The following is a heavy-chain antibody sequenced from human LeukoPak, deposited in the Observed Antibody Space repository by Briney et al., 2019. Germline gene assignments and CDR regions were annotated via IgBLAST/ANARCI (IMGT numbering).Heavy chain of an antibody. D-gene: IGHD6-25*01. CDR3: ARLRLGHYIQYYFDY. CDR2: IYPGDSDT. CDR1: GYSFTSYW. J-gene: IGHJ4*02. V-gene: IGHV5-51*01. Sequence: GESLKISCKGSGYSFTSYWIGWVRQMPGKGLEWMGIIYPGDSDTRYSPSFQGQVTISADKSISTAYLQWSSLKASDTAMYYCARLRLGHYIQYYFDYWGQGTLVTVPS.